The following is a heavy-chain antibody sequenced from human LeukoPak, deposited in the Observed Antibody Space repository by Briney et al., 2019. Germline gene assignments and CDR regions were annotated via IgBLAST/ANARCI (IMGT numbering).Heavy chain of an antibody. D-gene: IGHD3-22*01. J-gene: IGHJ3*02. V-gene: IGHV4-31*03. CDR2: IYYSGST. CDR1: GGSISSGGYS. CDR3: ARDAGGYYDSYRGDAFGI. Sequence: SQTLSLTCTVSGGSISSGGYSWSWIRQHPGKGLEWIGYIYYSGSTYYNPSLKSRVTISVDTSKNQFSLKLSSVTAADTAVYYCARDAGGYYDSYRGDAFGIWGQGTMVTVSS.